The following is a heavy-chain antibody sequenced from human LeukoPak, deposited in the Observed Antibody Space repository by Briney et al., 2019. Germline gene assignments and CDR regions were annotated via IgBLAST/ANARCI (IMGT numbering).Heavy chain of an antibody. CDR3: ARETNTAMVNN. CDR1: GYTSTSYD. J-gene: IGHJ4*02. Sequence: GASVKVSCKASGYTSTSYDINWVRQATGQGLERMGWMNPNSGNTGYAQKFQGRVTMTRNTSISTAYMELSSLRSEDTAVYYCARETNTAMVNNWGQGTLVTVSS. D-gene: IGHD5-18*01. CDR2: MNPNSGNT. V-gene: IGHV1-8*01.